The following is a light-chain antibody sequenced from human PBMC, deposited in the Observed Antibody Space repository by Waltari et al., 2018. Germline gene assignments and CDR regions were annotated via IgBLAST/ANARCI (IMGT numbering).Light chain of an antibody. CDR3: SSYTSSSTLGV. V-gene: IGLV2-14*01. Sequence: QSALTQPASVSGSPGQSITISCTGTSSDVGGYNYVSWYQQHPGKAPKLMIYEVSNRPSGVPKRFSGSKSGNTASLTISGLQAEDKADYYCSSYTSSSTLGVFGGGTKLTVL. CDR2: EVS. J-gene: IGLJ3*02. CDR1: SSDVGGYNY.